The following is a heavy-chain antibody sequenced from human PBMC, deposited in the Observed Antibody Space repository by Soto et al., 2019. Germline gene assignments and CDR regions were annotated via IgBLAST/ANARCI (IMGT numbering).Heavy chain of an antibody. CDR2: IYYSGST. V-gene: IGHV4-31*03. CDR1: GGSISSGGYY. Sequence: SETLSLTCTVSGGSISSGGYYWSCIRQHPGKGLEWIGYIYYSGSTYYNPSLKSRVTISVDTSKNQFSLKLSPVTAADTAVYYCARSTMTAPYGMDVWGQGTTVTVSS. CDR3: ARSTMTAPYGMDV. J-gene: IGHJ6*02. D-gene: IGHD3-22*01.